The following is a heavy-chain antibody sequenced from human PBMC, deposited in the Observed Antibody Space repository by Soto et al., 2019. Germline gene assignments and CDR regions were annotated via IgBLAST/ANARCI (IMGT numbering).Heavy chain of an antibody. D-gene: IGHD2-15*01. J-gene: IGHJ4*01. Sequence: ASVKVSCKASGGTFSSYAISWVRQAPGQGLEWMGWINAGNGNTKYSQKFQGRVTITRDTSASTAYMEMSSLRSEDTAMNYCARPGAGVADFDNGAKETWSPSPQ. CDR2: INAGNGNT. V-gene: IGHV1-3*01. CDR1: GGTFSSYA. CDR3: ARPGAGVADFDN.